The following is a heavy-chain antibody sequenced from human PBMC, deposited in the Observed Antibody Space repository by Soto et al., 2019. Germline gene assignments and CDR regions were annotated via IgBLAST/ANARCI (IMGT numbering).Heavy chain of an antibody. CDR3: ARGMGRYFDI. J-gene: IGHJ2*01. CDR1: GDSIGNFY. V-gene: IGHV4-4*07. CDR2: LSASGRT. D-gene: IGHD2-8*01. Sequence: SETLSLTCAISGDSIGNFYWSWIRQPAGKGLESLGRLSASGRTNYSPSLQSRVTMSLDRSKNRFSLRQTSVSAADTAVYFCARGMGRYFDIWGRGTLVTVSS.